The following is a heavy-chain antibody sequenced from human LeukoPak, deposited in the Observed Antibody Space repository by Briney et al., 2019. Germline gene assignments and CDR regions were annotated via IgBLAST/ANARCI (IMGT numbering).Heavy chain of an antibody. D-gene: IGHD2-21*01. CDR3: ARSVSWGLLVRDDAFDI. CDR2: IHYSGST. Sequence: SETLSLTCTVSGGSISSYHWIWIRQPPGKGLEWIGYIHYSGSTNYNPPLKSRATTSVDTSKKQFSLKLRSVTAADTAVYYCARSVSWGLLVRDDAFDIWGQGTMVTVSS. CDR1: GGSISSYH. J-gene: IGHJ3*02. V-gene: IGHV4-59*08.